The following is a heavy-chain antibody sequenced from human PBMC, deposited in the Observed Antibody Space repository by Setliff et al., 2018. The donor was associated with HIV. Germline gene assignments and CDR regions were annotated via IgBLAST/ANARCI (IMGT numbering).Heavy chain of an antibody. J-gene: IGHJ4*02. V-gene: IGHV4-4*02. D-gene: IGHD6-19*01. CDR3: ARVVPVGGNDY. CDR1: GGSISSDNW. Sequence: SETLSLTCAVSGGSISSDNWWTRVRQPPGKGLEWIGEIYHSEYTNYNASLKSRVSMSVDKSKNQFSLKLTSVTAADTAMYYCARVVPVGGNDYWGQGTLVTVSS. CDR2: IYHSEYT.